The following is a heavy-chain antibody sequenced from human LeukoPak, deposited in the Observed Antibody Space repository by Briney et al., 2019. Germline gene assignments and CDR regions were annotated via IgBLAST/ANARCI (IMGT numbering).Heavy chain of an antibody. CDR3: ASGRTDIVVVPATLRNYFFDY. Sequence: SVKVSFKGSGGTFTYYGISWVRQAPGQGPEWMGVFGPISGTPLYSQRFQGKGTISADRSTDTAYMEMSSVTSEITEVYYCASGRTDIVVVPATLRNYFFDYWGQGTLVTVSS. J-gene: IGHJ4*02. V-gene: IGHV1-69*06. CDR1: GGTFTYYG. CDR2: FGPISGTP. D-gene: IGHD2-2*01.